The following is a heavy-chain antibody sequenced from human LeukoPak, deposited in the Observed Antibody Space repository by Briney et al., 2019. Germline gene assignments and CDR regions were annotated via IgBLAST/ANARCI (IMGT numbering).Heavy chain of an antibody. CDR3: AKDNLDYFDY. CDR1: GFTFSSYA. CDR2: ISGSGGST. J-gene: IGHJ4*02. V-gene: IGHV3-23*01. Sequence: GGSLRLSCAASGFTFSSYAMSWDRQAPGKGLEWVSAISGSGGSTYYADSVKGRFTISRDNSKNTLYLQINSLRAEDTAVYYCAKDNLDYFDYWGQGTLVTVSS.